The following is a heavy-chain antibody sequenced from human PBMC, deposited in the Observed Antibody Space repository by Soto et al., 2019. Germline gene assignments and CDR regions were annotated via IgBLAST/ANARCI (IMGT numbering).Heavy chain of an antibody. V-gene: IGHV3-30-3*01. CDR1: GFTFSSYA. CDR3: ARDHSHYDILTGYYMRYYYYGMDV. Sequence: PGGSLRLSCAASGFTFSSYAMHWVRQAPGKGLERVAVISYDGSNKYYADSVKGRFTISRDNSKNTLYLQMNSLRAEDTAVYYCARDHSHYDILTGYYMRYYYYGMDVWGQGTTVTVSS. J-gene: IGHJ6*02. D-gene: IGHD3-9*01. CDR2: ISYDGSNK.